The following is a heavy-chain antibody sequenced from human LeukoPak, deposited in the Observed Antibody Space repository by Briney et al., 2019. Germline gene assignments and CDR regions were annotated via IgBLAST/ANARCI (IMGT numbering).Heavy chain of an antibody. CDR2: ISGSGGST. CDR1: GFTFSSYA. D-gene: IGHD6-13*01. J-gene: IGHJ6*02. CDR3: AKDQSSSWPNYYGMDV. V-gene: IGHV3-23*01. Sequence: GASLRLSCAASGFTFSSYAMSWVRQAPGKGLEWASAISGSGGSTYYADSVKGRFTISRDNSKNTLYLQMNSLRAEDTAVYYCAKDQSSSWPNYYGMDVWGQGTTVTVSS.